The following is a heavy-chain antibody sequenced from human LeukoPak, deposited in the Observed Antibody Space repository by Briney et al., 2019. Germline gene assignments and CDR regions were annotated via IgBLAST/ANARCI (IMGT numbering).Heavy chain of an antibody. CDR1: GYTFTGYY. CDR3: ARDPGYYYGMDV. V-gene: IGHV1-2*02. Sequence: ASVKVSCTASGYTFTGYYMHWVRQAPGQGLEWMGWINPNSGGTNYAQKFQGRVTMTRDTSISTAYMELSRLRSDDTAVYYCARDPGYYYGMDVWGQGTTVTVSS. CDR2: INPNSGGT. J-gene: IGHJ6*02.